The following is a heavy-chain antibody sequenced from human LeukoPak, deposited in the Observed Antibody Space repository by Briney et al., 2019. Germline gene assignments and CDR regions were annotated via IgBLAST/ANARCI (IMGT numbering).Heavy chain of an antibody. J-gene: IGHJ6*03. CDR3: AKTPGYGDYSMDV. CDR1: GFTFSDYY. V-gene: IGHV3-11*01. Sequence: GGSLRLSCAASGFTFSDYYMSWIRQAPGKGLEWVSYISSSGSTIYYADSVKGRFTISRDDAKNSLYLQMNTLRAEDTAVYYCAKTPGYGDYSMDVWGKGTRVTVTS. D-gene: IGHD4-17*01. CDR2: ISSSGSTI.